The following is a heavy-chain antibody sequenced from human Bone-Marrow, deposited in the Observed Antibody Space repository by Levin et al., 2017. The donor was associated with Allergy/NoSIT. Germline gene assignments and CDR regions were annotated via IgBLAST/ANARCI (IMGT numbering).Heavy chain of an antibody. Sequence: PGESLKISCRASGDTFSNFYLHWVRQAPGHGLEWMATMNPSSGHTAIAQRFQDRVTMTSDTSTRTVYMDVNSLRSEDTAVYYCALEVDFIKFFEYWGQGTLVAVSS. CDR3: ALEVDFIKFFEY. CDR2: MNPSSGHT. J-gene: IGHJ4*02. CDR1: GDTFSNFY. V-gene: IGHV1-46*01. D-gene: IGHD2-15*01.